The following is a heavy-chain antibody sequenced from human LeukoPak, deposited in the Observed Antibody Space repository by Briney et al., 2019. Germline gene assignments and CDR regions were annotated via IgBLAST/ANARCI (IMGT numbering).Heavy chain of an antibody. CDR1: GGSFGGYY. CDR3: VRGVYCGATNCPTFVSPRFDP. D-gene: IGHD2-21*01. Sequence: PSETLSLTCAVYGGSFGGYYWSRIRQPPGKGLEWIGEINHSGSTNCNPSLKSRVTISIDTTKNQFSLKLSSMTAADTTVYYCVRGVYCGATNCPTFVSPRFDPWGQGALVTVSA. CDR2: INHSGST. J-gene: IGHJ5*02. V-gene: IGHV4-34*01.